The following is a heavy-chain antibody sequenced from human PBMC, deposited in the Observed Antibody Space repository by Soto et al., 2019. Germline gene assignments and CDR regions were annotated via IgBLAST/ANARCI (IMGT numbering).Heavy chain of an antibody. V-gene: IGHV1-18*01. CDR3: ARGRYGEY. J-gene: IGHJ4*02. D-gene: IGHD3-10*01. CDR1: GYAFTTYG. Sequence: QVHLVQSGAEVKKPGASVKVSCKGSGYAFTTYGITWVRQAPGQGLEWKGWISAHNGNTNYPQKLQGRVTVTRATSTTTAYMELRGLRSGDTAVYYCARGRYGEYWGQGALVTVSS. CDR2: ISAHNGNT.